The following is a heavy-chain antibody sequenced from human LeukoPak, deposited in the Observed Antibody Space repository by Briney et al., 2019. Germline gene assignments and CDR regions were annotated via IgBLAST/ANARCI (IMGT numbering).Heavy chain of an antibody. CDR2: ISYDGSNK. D-gene: IGHD6-13*01. V-gene: IGHV3-30*18. CDR3: AKDWAAYSSSWYFDY. CDR1: GFTFSSYG. Sequence: GGSLRLSCAASGFTFSSYGMHWVRQAPGKGLEWVAVISYDGSNKYYADSVKGRFTISRDNSKNTLYLQMNSLRAEDTAVYYCAKDWAAYSSSWYFDYWGQGTLVTVSS. J-gene: IGHJ4*02.